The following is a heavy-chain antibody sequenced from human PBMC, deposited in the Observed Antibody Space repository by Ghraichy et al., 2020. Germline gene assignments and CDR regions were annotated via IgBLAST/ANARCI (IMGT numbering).Heavy chain of an antibody. Sequence: SQTLSLTCAVYGGSFSGYYWSWIRQPPGKGLEWIGEINHSGSTNYNPSLKSRVTISVDTSKNQFSLKLSSVTAADTAVYYCARAKWLRLGLDAFDIWGQGTMVTVSS. D-gene: IGHD5-12*01. CDR2: INHSGST. CDR1: GGSFSGYY. J-gene: IGHJ3*02. V-gene: IGHV4-34*01. CDR3: ARAKWLRLGLDAFDI.